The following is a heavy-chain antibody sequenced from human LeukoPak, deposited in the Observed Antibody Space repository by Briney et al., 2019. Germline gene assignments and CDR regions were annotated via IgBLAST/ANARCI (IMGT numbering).Heavy chain of an antibody. V-gene: IGHV1-69*13. CDR1: GGTFSSYA. CDR2: IIPIFGTA. J-gene: IGHJ4*02. D-gene: IGHD6-19*01. Sequence: SVKVSCKASGGTFSSYAISWVRRAPGQGLEWMGGIIPIFGTANYAQKFQGRVTITADESTSTAYVELSSLRSEDTAVYYCARGIDSGWYVLLDYWGQGTLVTVSS. CDR3: ARGIDSGWYVLLDY.